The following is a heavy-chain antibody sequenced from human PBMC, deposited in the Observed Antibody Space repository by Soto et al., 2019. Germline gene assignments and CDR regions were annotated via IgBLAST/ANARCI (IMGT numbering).Heavy chain of an antibody. CDR3: ILFGELHYPFSYYYMDI. V-gene: IGHV3-15*01. CDR1: GFTFSKAW. D-gene: IGHD3-10*02. J-gene: IGHJ6*03. Sequence: EVQLVESGGGLVKPGGSLKLSCAASGFTFSKAWMSWVRQAPGKGLEWVGRIKSKNDGGTIDYAAPVKGRFTISRDDSKDTLYLQMNSLKTEDTAVYYCILFGELHYPFSYYYMDIWGKGTTVTVSS. CDR2: IKSKNDGGTI.